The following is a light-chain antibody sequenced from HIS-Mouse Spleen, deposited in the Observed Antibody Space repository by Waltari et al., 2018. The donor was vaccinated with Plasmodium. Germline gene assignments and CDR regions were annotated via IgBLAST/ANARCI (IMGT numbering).Light chain of an antibody. CDR2: GAS. CDR1: QSVSSSY. CDR3: QQYGSSPYT. Sequence: EIVLTQSPGTLSLSPGERATLSCRASQSVSSSYLAWYQQKPGQAPRLLSYGASSRATGIPDRFSGSGSGTDFTLTISRLEPEDVAVYYCQQYGSSPYTFGQGTKLEIK. V-gene: IGKV3-20*01. J-gene: IGKJ2*01.